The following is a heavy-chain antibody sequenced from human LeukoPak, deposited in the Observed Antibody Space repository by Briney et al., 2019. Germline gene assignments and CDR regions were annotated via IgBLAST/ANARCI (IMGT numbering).Heavy chain of an antibody. CDR3: ARNLMRILGGPIEIFEY. Sequence: ASVKVSCKASGYRFITSGISWVRQAPGQGLEWIGWISVKNGDTTYAQKFQDRVTMTTDTSTSTAYMELRSLRSDDTAVYYCARNLMRILGGPIEIFEYWGQGTPVIVSS. CDR1: GYRFITSG. D-gene: IGHD3-16*02. V-gene: IGHV1-18*01. J-gene: IGHJ4*02. CDR2: ISVKNGDT.